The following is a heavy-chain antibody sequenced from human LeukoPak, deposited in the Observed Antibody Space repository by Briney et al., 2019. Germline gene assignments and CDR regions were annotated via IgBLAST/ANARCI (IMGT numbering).Heavy chain of an antibody. CDR2: IYYNGST. D-gene: IGHD6-13*01. CDR3: ARDPRASRVGSWYFDD. CDR1: GGSVKSGSFY. J-gene: IGHJ4*02. Sequence: PSETLSLTCTVSGGSVKSGSFYWSWIWQPPGKGLEWLGYIYYNGSTNYNPSLKSRVTISVDTSKNQFSLKLSSVTTADTAVYYCARDPRASRVGSWYFDDWGQGTLVTVSS. V-gene: IGHV4-61*01.